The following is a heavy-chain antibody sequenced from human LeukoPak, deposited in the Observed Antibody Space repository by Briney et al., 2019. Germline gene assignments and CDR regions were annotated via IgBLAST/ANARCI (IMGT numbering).Heavy chain of an antibody. V-gene: IGHV3-48*03. J-gene: IGHJ6*02. CDR2: ISSSGSTI. CDR3: ARDGRRSVVGRPTYYYYYGMDV. CDR1: GFTFSSYE. D-gene: IGHD2-15*01. Sequence: PGGSLRLSCAASGFTFSSYEMNWVRQAPGKGLEWVSYISSSGSTIYYADSVKGRFTISRDNAKNSLYLQMNSLRAEDTAVYYCARDGRRSVVGRPTYYYYYGMDVWGQGTTVTVSS.